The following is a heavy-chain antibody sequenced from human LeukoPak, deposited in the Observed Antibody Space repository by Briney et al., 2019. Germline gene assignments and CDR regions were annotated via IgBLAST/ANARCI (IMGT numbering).Heavy chain of an antibody. CDR2: IYHSGST. CDR3: ARDRNLYTSILTFDY. CDR1: GYSISSGYY. D-gene: IGHD1-14*01. V-gene: IGHV4-38-2*02. J-gene: IGHJ4*02. Sequence: TSETLSLTCTVSGYSISSGYYWGWIRQPPGQGLEWIGSIYHSGSTYHNPSLKSRVTISVDTSKNQFSLNLSSVTAADTAVYYCARDRNLYTSILTFDYWGQGTLVTVSS.